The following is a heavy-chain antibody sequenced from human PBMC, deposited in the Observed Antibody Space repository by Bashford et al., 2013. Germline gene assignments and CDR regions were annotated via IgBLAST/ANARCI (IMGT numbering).Heavy chain of an antibody. V-gene: IGHV4-4*07. CDR3: ARLDCGGMHNCYNH. J-gene: IGHJ4*02. D-gene: IGHD2-21*01. Sequence: SETLSLTCNVSGVSINNYFWTWIRQSAGKGLEWIGRIGVSGSPVYNPSLKSRVTMSVDTSRNQFSLKLNSVTAADTAVYYCARLDCGGMHNCYNHWGRGALVTVSS. CDR2: IGVSGSP. CDR1: GVSINNYF.